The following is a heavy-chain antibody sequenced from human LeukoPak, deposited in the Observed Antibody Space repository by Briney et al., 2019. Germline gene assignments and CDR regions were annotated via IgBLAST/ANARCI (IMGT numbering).Heavy chain of an antibody. CDR1: GFSFSDYG. CDR3: ARKQAGLHDVLDV. V-gene: IGHV3-33*01. J-gene: IGHJ3*01. CDR2: IWYDGSPE. Sequence: GRSLRLSCAASGFSFSDYGMHWVRQAPGKGLEWVAVIWYDGSPEYYLDAVKGRFIISRDNSKNTLSLQMNNLRADDTAVYYCARKQAGLHDVLDVWGQGTMVTV.